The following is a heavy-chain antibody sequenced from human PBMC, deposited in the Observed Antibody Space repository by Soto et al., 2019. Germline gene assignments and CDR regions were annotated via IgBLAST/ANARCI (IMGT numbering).Heavy chain of an antibody. V-gene: IGHV1-18*01. D-gene: IGHD2-8*02. CDR1: DNTFTHYG. J-gene: IGHJ6*02. CDR2: ISGYNGNT. Sequence: ASVKVSCKSSDNTFTHYGINWVRQAPGQGLEWMGWISGYNGNTKYAQKFQDRVTMTADTSTRTAFMEVRSLTSDDTGVYFCAATGGNYFGLDVCGQGTTVTASS. CDR3: AATGGNYFGLDV.